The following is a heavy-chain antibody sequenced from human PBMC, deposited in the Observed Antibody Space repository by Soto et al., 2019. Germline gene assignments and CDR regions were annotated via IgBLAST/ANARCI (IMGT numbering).Heavy chain of an antibody. Sequence: SLTCAVSGGSISSGNSYSWSWIRQPPGKGLEWIGSISHTGSTSYNPSLKGRVTMSVDKSKNQFSLKLSSVTAADMAVYYCARAVAPYLGTWFDPWGQGTLVTVSS. V-gene: IGHV4-30-2*01. CDR3: ARAVAPYLGTWFDP. D-gene: IGHD3-16*01. J-gene: IGHJ5*02. CDR2: ISHTGST. CDR1: GGSISSGNSYS.